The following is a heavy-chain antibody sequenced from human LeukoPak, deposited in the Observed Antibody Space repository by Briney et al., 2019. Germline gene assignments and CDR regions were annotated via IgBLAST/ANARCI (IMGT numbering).Heavy chain of an antibody. CDR2: ISTDNGKP. D-gene: IGHD1-26*01. CDR3: AARSGTYPYYFDY. J-gene: IGHJ4*02. Sequence: ASVKVSCKASGYTFTSYGISWVRQAPGQGLEWMGWISTDNGKPNYAQKLQGRVTMTTDTSTSTAYMELRSLRSDDTAVYFCAARSGTYPYYFDYWGQGTLVTVSS. V-gene: IGHV1-18*01. CDR1: GYTFTSYG.